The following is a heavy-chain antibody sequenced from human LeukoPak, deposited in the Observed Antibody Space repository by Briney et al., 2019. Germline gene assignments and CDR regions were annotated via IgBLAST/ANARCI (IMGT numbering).Heavy chain of an antibody. Sequence: GGSLRLSCAASGFAFSSHWMSWVQQAPGGGLEWVANIREDGTDKYYGYSVEGRFTISRDNAKNSLYLQMNSLRAEDTAVYYCARDQHYGILTGYTGWYFDLWGRGTLVTVSS. D-gene: IGHD3-9*01. J-gene: IGHJ2*01. CDR3: ARDQHYGILTGYTGWYFDL. CDR2: IREDGTDK. CDR1: GFAFSSHW. V-gene: IGHV3-7*01.